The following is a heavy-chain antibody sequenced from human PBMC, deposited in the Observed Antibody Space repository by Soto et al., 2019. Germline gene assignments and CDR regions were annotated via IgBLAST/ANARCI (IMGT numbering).Heavy chain of an antibody. CDR3: ARQGYCSSTSCYQPGWFDP. V-gene: IGHV4-39*01. CDR1: GGSISSSSYY. D-gene: IGHD2-2*01. CDR2: IYYSGST. Sequence: QLQLQESGPGLVKPSETLSLTCTVSGGSISSSSYYWGWIRQPPGKGLEWIGSIYYSGSTYYNPSLKRRVTISVDTSKNQFSLKLSSVTAADTAVYYCARQGYCSSTSCYQPGWFDPWGQGTLVTVSS. J-gene: IGHJ5*02.